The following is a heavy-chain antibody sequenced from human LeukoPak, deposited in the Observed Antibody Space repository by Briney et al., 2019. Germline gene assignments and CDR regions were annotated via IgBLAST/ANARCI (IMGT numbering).Heavy chain of an antibody. CDR3: ARDLDFWSGYYDY. J-gene: IGHJ4*02. CDR1: LFPPISYV. CDR2: IWFDGGKI. D-gene: IGHD3-3*01. Sequence: PGRSLRLSRAASLFPPISYVMHWLRPAPGKGLAGVAVIWFDGGKIYYADSVKGRFTISRDNSKNTLYLQMNSLRAEDTAVYHCARDLDFWSGYYDYWGQGTLVTVSS. V-gene: IGHV3-33*01.